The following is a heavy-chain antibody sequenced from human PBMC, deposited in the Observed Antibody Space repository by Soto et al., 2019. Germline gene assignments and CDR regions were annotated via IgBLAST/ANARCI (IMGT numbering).Heavy chain of an antibody. CDR2: INPNSGGT. CDR1: RYAFTCCY. CDR3: ARVYTAMVPYDAFDI. V-gene: IGHV1-2*04. D-gene: IGHD5-18*01. J-gene: IGHJ3*02. Sequence: ASVKVSCKDFRYAFTCCYMHWLRHAPGQGLEWMGWINPNSGGTNYAQKFQGWVTMTRDTSISTAYMELSRLRSDDTAVYYCARVYTAMVPYDAFDIWGQGTMVTVSS.